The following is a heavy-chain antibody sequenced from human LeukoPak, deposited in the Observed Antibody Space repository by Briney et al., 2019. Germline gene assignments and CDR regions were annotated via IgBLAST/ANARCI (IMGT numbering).Heavy chain of an antibody. J-gene: IGHJ4*02. Sequence: PGGSLRLSCVASGFPFGSYPMTWVRQSPVKGLEWVSTIGTTDDTYYADSVKGRSTISRDNYKDTLYLQMHSLGAEDTAIYYCAKSRIVDHRGYFDYWGRGTLVTVSS. CDR3: AKSRIVDHRGYFDY. D-gene: IGHD2-15*01. CDR1: GFPFGSYP. V-gene: IGHV3-23*01. CDR2: IGTTDDT.